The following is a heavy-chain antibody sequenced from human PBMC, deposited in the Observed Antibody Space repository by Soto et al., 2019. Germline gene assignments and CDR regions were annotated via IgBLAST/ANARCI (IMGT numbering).Heavy chain of an antibody. CDR2: ISSGGDNT. CDR1: GFTFSSKA. D-gene: IGHD2-15*01. Sequence: EVQLLESGGGLAQPGGSLRRSCAASGFTFSSKAISWVRQAPGKGLEWVSTISSGGDNTYYADSVKGRSTISRDNSKDTVHLQLNGLRAEDTAIYFCAKGLHCSGSTCYPNYYDYWCQGTPVTVSS. V-gene: IGHV3-23*01. CDR3: AKGLHCSGSTCYPNYYDY. J-gene: IGHJ4*02.